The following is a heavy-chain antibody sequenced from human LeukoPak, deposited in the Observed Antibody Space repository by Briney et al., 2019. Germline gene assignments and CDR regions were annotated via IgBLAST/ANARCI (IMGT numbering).Heavy chain of an antibody. CDR3: ARDGYCSSTSCSIDY. D-gene: IGHD2-2*03. CDR1: GFTFSSYS. J-gene: IGHJ4*02. CDR2: ISSSSSTI. Sequence: PGGSLRLSCAASGFTFSSYSMNWVRQAPGKGLEWVSYISSSSSTIYYADSVKGRFTISRDNAKNSLYLQMNSLRAEDTAVYYCARDGYCSSTSCSIDYWGQGILVTVSS. V-gene: IGHV3-48*04.